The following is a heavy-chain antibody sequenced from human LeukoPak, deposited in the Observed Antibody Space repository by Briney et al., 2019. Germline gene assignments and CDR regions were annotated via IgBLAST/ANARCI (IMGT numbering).Heavy chain of an antibody. CDR3: ARAPPGYGDYEVAFDI. CDR1: GDTVSSNSAA. V-gene: IGHV6-1*01. D-gene: IGHD4-17*01. CDR2: TYYRSKWYN. J-gene: IGHJ3*02. Sequence: SQTLSLTCAISGDTVSSNSAAWNWIRQSPSRGLEWLGRTYYRSKWYNDYAVSVKSRITINPDTSKNQFSLQLNSVTPEDTAVYYCARAPPGYGDYEVAFDIWGQGTMVTVSS.